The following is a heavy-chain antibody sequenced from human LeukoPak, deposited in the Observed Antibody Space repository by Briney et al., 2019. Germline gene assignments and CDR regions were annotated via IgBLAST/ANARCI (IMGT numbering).Heavy chain of an antibody. CDR1: GFTFSSYE. CDR3: ATYSGAHHKTFDD. J-gene: IGHJ4*02. Sequence: GGSLRLSCAASGFTFSSYEMNWVRQAPGKGLEWVSYISSSGSTIYYADSVKGRFTISRDNAKNSLYLQMSSLRAEDTTVYYCATYSGAHHKTFDDWGQGTLVTVSS. D-gene: IGHD1-26*01. V-gene: IGHV3-48*03. CDR2: ISSSGSTI.